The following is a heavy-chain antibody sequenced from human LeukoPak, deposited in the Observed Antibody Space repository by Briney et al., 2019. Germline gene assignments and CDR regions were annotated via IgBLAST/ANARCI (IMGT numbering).Heavy chain of an antibody. J-gene: IGHJ4*02. CDR1: GGSFSGYY. V-gene: IGHV4-34*01. CDR3: ARRITMVRGAFDY. Sequence: SETLSLTCAVYGGSFSGYYWSWIRQPPGKGLEWIGEINHSGSTNYNPSLKSRVTISVGTSKNQFSLKLSSVTAADTAVYYCARRITMVRGAFDYWGQGTLVTVSS. D-gene: IGHD3-10*01. CDR2: INHSGST.